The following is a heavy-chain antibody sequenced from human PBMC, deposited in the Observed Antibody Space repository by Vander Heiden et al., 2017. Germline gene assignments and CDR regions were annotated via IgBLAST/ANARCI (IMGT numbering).Heavy chain of an antibody. CDR2: INHSGST. J-gene: IGHJ3*02. V-gene: IGHV4-34*01. CDR1: GGSFSGYY. D-gene: IGHD1-26*01. CDR3: ARVGSMGAFDI. Sequence: QVQLQQWGAGLLKPSEPLSLTCAVYGGSFSGYYWSWIRQPPGKGLEWIGEINHSGSTNYNPSLKSRVTISVDTSKNQFSLKLSSVTAADTAVYYCARVGSMGAFDIWGQGTMVTVSS.